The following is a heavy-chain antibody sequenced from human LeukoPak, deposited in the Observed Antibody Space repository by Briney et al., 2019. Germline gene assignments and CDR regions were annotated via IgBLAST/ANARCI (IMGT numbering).Heavy chain of an antibody. V-gene: IGHV3-30*04. CDR3: ARFGRDGYSNFDY. D-gene: IGHD5-24*01. Sequence: GGSLRLSCAASGFTFSSYAMHWVRQAPGKGLEWVAVISYDGSNKYYADSVKGRFTISRDNSKNTLYLQMNSLRAEDTAVYYCARFGRDGYSNFDYWGQGTLVTVSS. CDR1: GFTFSSYA. CDR2: ISYDGSNK. J-gene: IGHJ4*02.